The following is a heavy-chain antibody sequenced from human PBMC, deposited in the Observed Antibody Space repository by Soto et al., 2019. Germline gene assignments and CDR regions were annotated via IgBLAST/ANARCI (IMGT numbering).Heavy chain of an antibody. CDR2: ISWNSGSI. Sequence: PGGSLRLSCAASGFTFDDYAMHWVRQAPGKGLEWVSGISWNSGSIGYADSVKGRFTISRDNAKNSLYLQMNSLRAEDTALYYCAKDTGTRTVNPYYYYYYGMDVWGQGTTVTVSS. V-gene: IGHV3-9*01. CDR3: AKDTGTRTVNPYYYYYYGMDV. J-gene: IGHJ6*02. D-gene: IGHD1-1*01. CDR1: GFTFDDYA.